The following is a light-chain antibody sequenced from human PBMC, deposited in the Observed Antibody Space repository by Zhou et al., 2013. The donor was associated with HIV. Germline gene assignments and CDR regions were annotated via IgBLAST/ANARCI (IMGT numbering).Light chain of an antibody. CDR2: AAS. CDR1: QDISTY. V-gene: IGKV1-9*01. CDR3: QQLNSYLTWT. J-gene: IGKJ1*01. Sequence: DIQLTQSPSFLSASVGDRVTITCRASQDISTYLAWFQQKPGRAPKLLIYAASTLQSGVPSRFSGSGSGTEFTLTISSLQPEDFATYYCQQLNSYLTWTFGQGTKVEIK.